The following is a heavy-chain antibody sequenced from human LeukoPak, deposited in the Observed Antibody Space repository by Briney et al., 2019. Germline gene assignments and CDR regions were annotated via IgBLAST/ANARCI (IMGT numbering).Heavy chain of an antibody. J-gene: IGHJ6*02. CDR3: ARVVGADGMDV. CDR2: INHSGST. V-gene: IGHV4-34*01. D-gene: IGHD1-26*01. Sequence: SETLSLTCAVYGGSFSGYYWSWIRQPPGKGLEWIGEINHSGSTYYNPSLKSRVTISVDRSKNQFSLKLSSVTAADTAVYYCARVVGADGMDVWGQGTTVTVSS. CDR1: GGSFSGYY.